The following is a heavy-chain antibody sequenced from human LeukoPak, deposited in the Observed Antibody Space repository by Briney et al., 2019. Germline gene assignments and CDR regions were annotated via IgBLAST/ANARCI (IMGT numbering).Heavy chain of an antibody. D-gene: IGHD3-22*01. J-gene: IGHJ4*02. V-gene: IGHV1-2*02. Sequence: ASVKVSCKASGYTFTGYYMHWVRQAPGQGLEWMGWINPNSGGTNYAQKFQGRVTMTRDTSISTAYMELSRLRSDDTAVYYCARDRDYYDSSGCGTLDYWGQGTLVTVSS. CDR1: GYTFTGYY. CDR2: INPNSGGT. CDR3: ARDRDYYDSSGCGTLDY.